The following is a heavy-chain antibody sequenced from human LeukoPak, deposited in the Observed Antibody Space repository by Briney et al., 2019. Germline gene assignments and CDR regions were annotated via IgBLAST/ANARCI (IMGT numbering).Heavy chain of an antibody. CDR2: IIPIFGTA. V-gene: IGHV1-69*05. CDR3: ARDPRRGDGYNYDY. CDR1: GGTFSSYA. Sequence: SVKVSCKASGGTFSSYAISWVRQAPGQGLEWMGGIIPIFGTANYAQKFQGRVTITTDESTSTAYMELSSLRAEDTAVYYCARDPRRGDGYNYDYWGQGTLVTVSS. D-gene: IGHD5-24*01. J-gene: IGHJ4*02.